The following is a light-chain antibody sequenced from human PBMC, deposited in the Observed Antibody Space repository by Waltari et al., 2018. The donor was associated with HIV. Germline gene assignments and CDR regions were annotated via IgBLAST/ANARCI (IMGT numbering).Light chain of an antibody. V-gene: IGLV2-14*03. Sequence: QSALTQPASVSGSPGQSIPISCTGTSSDVGGYKYVSWYQRYPGKAPKLMIYDVSNRPSGVSNRFSGSKSGNTASLTISGLQAEDEADYYCGSYTSSNTYVFGTGTKVTVL. CDR3: GSYTSSNTYV. CDR1: SSDVGGYKY. J-gene: IGLJ1*01. CDR2: DVS.